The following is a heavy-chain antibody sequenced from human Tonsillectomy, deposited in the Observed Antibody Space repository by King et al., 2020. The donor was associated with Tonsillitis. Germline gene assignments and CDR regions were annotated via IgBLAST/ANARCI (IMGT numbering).Heavy chain of an antibody. CDR2: IKQVGREK. CDR1: GFTFSTYW. D-gene: IGHD7-27*01. CDR3: ARDSGYYYYYMDV. V-gene: IGHV3-7*03. J-gene: IGHJ6*03. Sequence: VQLVESGGGLVQPGGSLRLSCAASGFTFSTYWMSWVRQAPGKGLEWVANIKQVGREKCYVDSVKGRFTISRDNAKNSLYLQINRLRAEDTAVYYCARDSGYYYYYMDVWGKGTTVTVSS.